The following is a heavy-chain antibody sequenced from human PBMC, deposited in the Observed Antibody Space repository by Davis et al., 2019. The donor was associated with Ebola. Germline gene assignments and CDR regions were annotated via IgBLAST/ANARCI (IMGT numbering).Heavy chain of an antibody. V-gene: IGHV4-34*01. CDR1: GGSFSGYY. Sequence: GSLRLSCAVYGGSFSGYYWSWIRQPPGKGLEWIGEINHSGSTNYNPSLTSRVTISVDTSKNQFSLKLSSVTAADTAVYYCARVVFVAGATPSWYFDLWGRGTLVTVSP. CDR2: INHSGST. J-gene: IGHJ2*01. CDR3: ARVVFVAGATPSWYFDL. D-gene: IGHD2-15*01.